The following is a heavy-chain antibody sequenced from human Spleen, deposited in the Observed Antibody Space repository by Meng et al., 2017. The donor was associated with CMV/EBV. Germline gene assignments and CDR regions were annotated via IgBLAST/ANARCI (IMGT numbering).Heavy chain of an antibody. CDR3: ARTYYYDSGDYHRGGGAFDI. D-gene: IGHD3-22*01. CDR1: SYA. V-gene: IGHV3-23*03. CDR2: IYSGGSNT. J-gene: IGHJ3*02. Sequence: SYAMTWVRQAPGKGLEWVSLIYSGGSNTYYADSVKGRFTISRDNSKNTLYLQMNSLRAEDTARYYCARTYYYDSGDYHRGGGAFDIWGQGTTVTVSS.